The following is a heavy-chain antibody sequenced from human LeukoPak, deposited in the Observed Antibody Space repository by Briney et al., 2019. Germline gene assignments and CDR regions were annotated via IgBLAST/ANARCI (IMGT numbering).Heavy chain of an antibody. Sequence: GGSLRLSCAASGFTFSSYAMHWVRQAPGKGLEWVSGIGGSGGSTYYADSVKGRFTISRDNSKNTLYLRMSSLRAEDTAVYYCAKEKGDTAVEDAFDMWGQGTMVTVSS. V-gene: IGHV3-23*01. J-gene: IGHJ3*02. D-gene: IGHD5-18*01. CDR2: IGGSGGST. CDR3: AKEKGDTAVEDAFDM. CDR1: GFTFSSYA.